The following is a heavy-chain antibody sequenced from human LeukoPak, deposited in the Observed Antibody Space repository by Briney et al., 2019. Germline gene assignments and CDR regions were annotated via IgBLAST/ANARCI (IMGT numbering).Heavy chain of an antibody. J-gene: IGHJ4*02. CDR1: GFTFSSYA. CDR3: AKYGSGLRDY. D-gene: IGHD3-10*01. Sequence: PGGSLRLSCAASGFTFSSYAMHWVRQAPGKGLEYVSAISSNGGSTYYGNSVKGRFTISRDNSKNTLYLQMGSLRAEDTAVYYCAKYGSGLRDYWGQGTLVTVSS. CDR2: ISSNGGST. V-gene: IGHV3-64*01.